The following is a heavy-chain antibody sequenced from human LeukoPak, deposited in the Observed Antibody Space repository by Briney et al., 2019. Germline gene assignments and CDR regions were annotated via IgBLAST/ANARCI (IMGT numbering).Heavy chain of an antibody. J-gene: IGHJ6*03. CDR3: ARVQRRYDSSGYYYDHYYYYYMDV. CDR2: IYTSVST. Sequence: SETLSLTCTVSGGSISSDNYYWSWIRQPAGKGLEWIGRIYTSVSTKYNPSLKSRVTMSVDTSKNQFSLKLSSVTAADTAVYYCARVQRRYDSSGYYYDHYYYYYMDVWGKGATVTVSS. D-gene: IGHD3-22*01. CDR1: GGSISSDNYY. V-gene: IGHV4-61*02.